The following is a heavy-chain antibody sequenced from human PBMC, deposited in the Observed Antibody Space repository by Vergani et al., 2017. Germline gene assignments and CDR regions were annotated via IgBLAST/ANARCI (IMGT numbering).Heavy chain of an antibody. Sequence: QLQLQESGSGLVKPSETLSLTCTVSGGSISSSSYYWGWIRQPPGKGLEWIGSIYYSGSTYYNPSLKSRVTISVDTSKNQFSLKLSSVTAADTAVYYCAGQPILGELSLFWFDPWGQGTLVTVSS. CDR3: AGQPILGELSLFWFDP. CDR2: IYYSGST. D-gene: IGHD3-16*02. J-gene: IGHJ5*02. V-gene: IGHV4-39*01. CDR1: GGSISSSSYY.